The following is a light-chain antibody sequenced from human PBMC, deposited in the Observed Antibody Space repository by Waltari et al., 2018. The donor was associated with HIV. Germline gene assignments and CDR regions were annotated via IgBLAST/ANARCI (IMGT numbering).Light chain of an antibody. Sequence: QSVLTQPPSVSEAPRQRVPISCSGSSSNIGTNDVNWYQQLPGKAPKLLIYYDDLLPSGVSDRFSGSKSGTSASLAISGLQSEDEADYYCAAWDDSLNGWVFGGGTKLTVL. J-gene: IGLJ3*02. CDR3: AAWDDSLNGWV. CDR2: YDD. CDR1: SSNIGTND. V-gene: IGLV1-36*01.